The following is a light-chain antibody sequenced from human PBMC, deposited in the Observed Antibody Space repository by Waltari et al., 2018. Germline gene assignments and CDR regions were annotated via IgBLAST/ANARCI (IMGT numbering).Light chain of an antibody. CDR2: AVS. Sequence: QSALTQPASVSGSPGQSITISCTGTSSDVGGYNWVSWYQQHPRKAPKLMIYAVSNRPSGVSNRFSGSQSGNTASLTISGLQAEDEADYYCCSYTTSSTYFFGTGTKVTVL. CDR3: CSYTTSSTYF. CDR1: SSDVGGYNW. V-gene: IGLV2-14*01. J-gene: IGLJ1*01.